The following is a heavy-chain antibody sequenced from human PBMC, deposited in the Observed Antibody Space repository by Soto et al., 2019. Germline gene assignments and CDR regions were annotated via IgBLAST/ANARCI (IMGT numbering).Heavy chain of an antibody. V-gene: IGHV4-30-4*01. Sequence: SETLSLTSTVSGGSISSGDYYWSWIRQPPGKGLEWIGYIYYSGSTYYNPSLKSRVTISVDTSKNQFSLKLSSVTAADTAVYYCARGSNPYYDFWSGYAYYYGMDVWGQGTTVTVSS. CDR1: GGSISSGDYY. CDR2: IYYSGST. CDR3: ARGSNPYYDFWSGYAYYYGMDV. D-gene: IGHD3-3*01. J-gene: IGHJ6*01.